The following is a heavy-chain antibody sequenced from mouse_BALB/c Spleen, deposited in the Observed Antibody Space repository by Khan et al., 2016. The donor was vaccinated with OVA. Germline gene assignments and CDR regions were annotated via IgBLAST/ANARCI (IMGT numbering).Heavy chain of an antibody. D-gene: IGHD2-10*01. V-gene: IGHV9-1*02. CDR1: GYTFTNYG. CDR3: ARPPYFSYTLDY. CDR2: INTYTGEP. Sequence: QIQLVQSGPELKKPGETVKISCKASGYTFTNYGMNWVKQSPGKALKWMGWINTYTGEPTYADDFKGRFAFSLETSASTAYLQINNLKNEDMATYFGARPPYFSYTLDYWGQGTSVTVSS. J-gene: IGHJ4*01.